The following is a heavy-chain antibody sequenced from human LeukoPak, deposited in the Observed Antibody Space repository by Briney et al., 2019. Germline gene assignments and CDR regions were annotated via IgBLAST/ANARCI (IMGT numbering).Heavy chain of an antibody. CDR3: ARYPPAYCGGDCYSP. V-gene: IGHV4-59*01. Sequence: AETLSLTCTVSGGSISSYYWSWIRQPPGKGLEWMGYIYYSGSTNYNPSLKSRVTISVDTSKNQFSLKLSSVTAADTAVYYCARYPPAYCGGDCYSPWGQGTLVTVSS. CDR1: GGSISSYY. D-gene: IGHD2-21*02. J-gene: IGHJ4*02. CDR2: IYYSGST.